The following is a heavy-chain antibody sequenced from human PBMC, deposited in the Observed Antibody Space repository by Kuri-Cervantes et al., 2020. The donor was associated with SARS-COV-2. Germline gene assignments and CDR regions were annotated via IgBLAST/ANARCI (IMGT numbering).Heavy chain of an antibody. CDR3: ARDQEPTYCSGTSYYLYYYYGMDV. CDR1: GLTFSSYA. D-gene: IGHD2-2*01. V-gene: IGHV3-23*01. J-gene: IGHJ6*02. CDR2: ISGSGGST. Sequence: GESLKISCAASGLTFSSYAMSWVRQAPGKGLEWVSAISGSGGSTYYADSVKGRFTISRDNSKDSLYLQTNSLRAEDTAVYYCARDQEPTYCSGTSYYLYYYYGMDVWGQGTTVTVSS.